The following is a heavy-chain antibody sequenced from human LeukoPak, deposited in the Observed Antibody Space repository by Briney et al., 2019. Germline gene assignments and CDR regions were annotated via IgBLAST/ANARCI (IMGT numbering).Heavy chain of an antibody. Sequence: PSETLSLTCTVSGGSISSSSYYWGWIRQPPGKGLEWIGSIYYSGSTYYNPSLKSRVTISVDTSKNQFSLKLSSVTAADTAVYYCARHVLILNTHIQQLVPYWYFDLWGRGTLVTVSS. CDR2: IYYSGST. D-gene: IGHD6-13*01. J-gene: IGHJ2*01. CDR1: GGSISSSSYY. V-gene: IGHV4-39*01. CDR3: ARHVLILNTHIQQLVPYWYFDL.